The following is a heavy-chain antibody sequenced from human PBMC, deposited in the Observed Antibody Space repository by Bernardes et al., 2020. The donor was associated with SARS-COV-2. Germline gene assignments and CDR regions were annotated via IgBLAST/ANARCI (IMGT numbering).Heavy chain of an antibody. D-gene: IGHD6-19*01. CDR2: ISDDGATT. CDR1: GFILSNYW. V-gene: IGHV3-74*01. Sequence: SLRLSCAASGFILSNYWLHWVRQVPGKGLVWVSRISDDGATTTYADSVKGRFTISRDKAKNTMSLQMNSLRVEDTAVYYCGKRAVSGNNWYFDLWGRGTLVTVSS. J-gene: IGHJ2*01. CDR3: GKRAVSGNNWYFDL.